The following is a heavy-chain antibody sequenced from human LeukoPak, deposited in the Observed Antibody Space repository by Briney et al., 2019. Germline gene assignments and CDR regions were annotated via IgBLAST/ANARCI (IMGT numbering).Heavy chain of an antibody. CDR1: GYTFSSYA. V-gene: IGHV3-30-3*01. CDR3: ARASGDYDGYYFDY. CDR2: ISYDGSNK. Sequence: GGSLRLSCAASGYTFSSYAMHWVRQAPGKGLEWVAVISYDGSNKYYADSVKGRFTISRDNSKNTLYLQMNSLRAEDTAVYYCARASGDYDGYYFDYWGQGTLVTVSS. J-gene: IGHJ4*02. D-gene: IGHD4-23*01.